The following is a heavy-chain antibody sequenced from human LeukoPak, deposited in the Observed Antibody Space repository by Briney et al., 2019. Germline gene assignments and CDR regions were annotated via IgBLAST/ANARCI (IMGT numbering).Heavy chain of an antibody. Sequence: SETLSLTCTVSGGSISSSSYYWGWIRQPPGKGLEWIGSIYYSGSTYYNPSLKSRVTISVDTPKNQFSLKLSSVTAADTAVYYCARAHSIASYYYGVDVWGQGTTVTVSS. CDR1: GGSISSSSYY. CDR2: IYYSGST. D-gene: IGHD2/OR15-2a*01. V-gene: IGHV4-39*07. CDR3: ARAHSIASYYYGVDV. J-gene: IGHJ6*02.